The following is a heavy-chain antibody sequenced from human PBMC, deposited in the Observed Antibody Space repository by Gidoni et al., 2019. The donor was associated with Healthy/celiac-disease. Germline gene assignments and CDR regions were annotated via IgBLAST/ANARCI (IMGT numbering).Heavy chain of an antibody. J-gene: IGHJ6*02. D-gene: IGHD3-10*01. V-gene: IGHV1-2*02. CDR1: GYTFTGYY. CDR2: INPNSGGT. CDR3: AGGYYYGSSPLVPDV. Sequence: QVQLVQSGAEVKKPGASVKVSCKASGYTFTGYYMHWVRQAPGQGLEWMGWINPNSGGTNYAQKFQGRVTMTRDTSISTAYMELSRLRSDDTAVYYCAGGYYYGSSPLVPDVWGQGTTVTVSS.